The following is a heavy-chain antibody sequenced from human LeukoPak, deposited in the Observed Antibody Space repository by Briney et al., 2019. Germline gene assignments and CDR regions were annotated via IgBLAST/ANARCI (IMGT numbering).Heavy chain of an antibody. V-gene: IGHV4-39*07. CDR2: IYCSGST. J-gene: IGHJ4*02. CDR3: ARESFYFDY. CDR1: GGSISCSSYY. D-gene: IGHD1-26*01. Sequence: SETLSLSCTVSGGSISCSSYYWGWIRQTPGKGLEWIGNIYCSGSTYYNPALRSRFTISVDTSKYQFSLKLTSVTAADMAVDYCARESFYFDYWGKGTVVSVFS.